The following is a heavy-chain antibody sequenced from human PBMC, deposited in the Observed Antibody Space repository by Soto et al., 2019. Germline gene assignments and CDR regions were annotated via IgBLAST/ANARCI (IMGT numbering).Heavy chain of an antibody. V-gene: IGHV3-23*01. J-gene: IGHJ6*02. CDR2: ISGSGGTT. CDR1: AFTFSSYA. D-gene: IGHD6-6*01. CDR3: AKFWGSSSWNYFYGMDV. Sequence: VGSLRLSCAASAFTFSSYAMSWVRQAPGKGLECVSVISGSGGTTYYADSVKGRFTISRDNSKNTLNLQMNSLRAEDTAVYYCAKFWGSSSWNYFYGMDVWGQGTTVTVSS.